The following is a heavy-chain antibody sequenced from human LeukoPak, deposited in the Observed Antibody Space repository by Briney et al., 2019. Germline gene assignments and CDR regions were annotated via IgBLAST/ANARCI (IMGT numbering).Heavy chain of an antibody. D-gene: IGHD6-25*01. Sequence: GGSLRLSCAASGFTFSSFAMNWVRQAPGKGLEWVSIISGSGDTTHYTDSVKGRFTISRDNAKNTLYLQMNSLRAEDTAVYYCARDPAPQRHWGQGTLVTVSS. V-gene: IGHV3-23*01. J-gene: IGHJ4*02. CDR3: ARDPAPQRH. CDR2: ISGSGDTT. CDR1: GFTFSSFA.